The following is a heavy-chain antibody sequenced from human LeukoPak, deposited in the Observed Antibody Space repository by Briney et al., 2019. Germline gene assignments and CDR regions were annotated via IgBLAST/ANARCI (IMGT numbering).Heavy chain of an antibody. Sequence: ASVKVSCKASGYTFTRYYIHWVRQAPGQGLEWMGIISPSGGSTSNAQKFQGRVTMTGDTSTSTVYMELSSLRSEDTAVYYCARLGSGEDDGGWVGYWGQGTLVTVSS. CDR1: GYTFTRYY. V-gene: IGHV1-46*01. CDR2: ISPSGGST. D-gene: IGHD3-10*01. CDR3: ARLGSGEDDGGWVGY. J-gene: IGHJ4*02.